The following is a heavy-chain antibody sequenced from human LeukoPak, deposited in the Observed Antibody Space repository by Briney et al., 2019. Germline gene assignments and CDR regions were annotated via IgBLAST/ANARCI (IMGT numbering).Heavy chain of an antibody. CDR3: AKGSGGSGSYYKYYFDY. J-gene: IGHJ4*02. CDR2: ISGSGGTT. V-gene: IGHV3-23*01. D-gene: IGHD3-10*01. CDR1: GFTFSSYG. Sequence: GGSLRLSCAASGFTFSSYGMNWVRQAPGKGLEWVSAISGSGGTTYYADSLRGRFTISRDNSKNTVYLQINSLRADDTAVYYCAKGSGGSGSYYKYYFDYWGQGTLVTVSS.